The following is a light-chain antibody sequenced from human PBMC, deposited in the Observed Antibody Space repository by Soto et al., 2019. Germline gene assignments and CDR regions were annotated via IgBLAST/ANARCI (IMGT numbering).Light chain of an antibody. CDR1: QDISSW. CDR3: QHYKSYTYT. V-gene: IGKV1D-16*01. J-gene: IGKJ2*01. CDR2: GAS. Sequence: DIQMTQSPSSLSASVGDRVTITCRASQDISSWLAWYQQKPEKAPKSLIYGASSLQGGVTSRFSDSGSGTNFTLTISSLQPEDFATYYCQHYKSYTYTFGQGTKLEIK.